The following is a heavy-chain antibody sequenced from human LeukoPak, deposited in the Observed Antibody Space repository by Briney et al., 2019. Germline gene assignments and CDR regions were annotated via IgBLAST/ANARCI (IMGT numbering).Heavy chain of an antibody. D-gene: IGHD6-13*01. V-gene: IGHV3-53*01. CDR2: IFSGGST. CDR1: GFTVSSNY. J-gene: IGHJ4*02. Sequence: GSLRLSCAASGFTVSSNYMSWVRQAPGKGLEWVSVIFSGGSTYYADSVKGRFTISRDNSKNTLYLQMNSLRAEDTAVYYCARGPFFPGYTSRLYYFDYWGQGTLVTVSS. CDR3: ARGPFFPGYTSRLYYFDY.